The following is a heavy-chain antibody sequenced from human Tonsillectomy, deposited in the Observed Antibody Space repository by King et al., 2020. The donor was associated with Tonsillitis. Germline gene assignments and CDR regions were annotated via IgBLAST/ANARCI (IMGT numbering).Heavy chain of an antibody. V-gene: IGHV4-61*02. Sequence: QLQESGLRLVKPSQTLSLTCTVSGGSISSGGYYWTWIRQPAGKGLEWIGRVYTSGSADYNPSLSGRVTISVDTSRNQFSLKVSSVTAADTAIYYCARASTFWSGYSGXAXXGQGTLVIVSS. D-gene: IGHD3-3*01. CDR2: VYTSGSA. J-gene: IGHJ4*02. CDR1: GGSISSGGYY. CDR3: ARASTFWSGYSGXAX.